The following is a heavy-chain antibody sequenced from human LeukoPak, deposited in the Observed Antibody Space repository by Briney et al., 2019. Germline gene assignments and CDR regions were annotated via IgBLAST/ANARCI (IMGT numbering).Heavy chain of an antibody. V-gene: IGHV3-7*01. CDR1: GFTVSSQW. Sequence: PGGSLRPSCAASGFTVSSQWMSSVRQAAGEGREWVSNIKKDVSEKYYADSVKGRFTISRDNAKNSLYLQMNSLRAEDTAVYYCARGLNTVPTRNCFDPWGQGTLVTVSS. CDR3: ARGLNTVPTRNCFDP. D-gene: IGHD4-17*01. J-gene: IGHJ5*02. CDR2: IKKDVSEK.